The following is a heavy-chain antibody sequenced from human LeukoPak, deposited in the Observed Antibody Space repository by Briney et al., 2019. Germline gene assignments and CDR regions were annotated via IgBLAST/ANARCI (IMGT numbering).Heavy chain of an antibody. CDR1: GFTFSGYG. J-gene: IGHJ4*02. V-gene: IGHV3-30*02. Sequence: QSGGSLRLSCAASGFTFSGYGMHWVRQAPGKGLEWVAFIRYDGSNKYYADSVKGRFTISRDNSKNTLYLQMNSLRAEDTAVYYCAKSIPAIAVAVSTRQWGQGTLVTVSS. CDR3: AKSIPAIAVAVSTRQ. CDR2: IRYDGSNK. D-gene: IGHD6-19*01.